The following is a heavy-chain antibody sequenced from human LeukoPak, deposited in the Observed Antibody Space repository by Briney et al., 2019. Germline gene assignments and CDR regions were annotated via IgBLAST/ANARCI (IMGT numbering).Heavy chain of an antibody. CDR3: ARPNYYDSSGIDY. D-gene: IGHD3-22*01. J-gene: IGHJ4*02. CDR2: IYPGDSGT. V-gene: IGHV5-51*01. Sequence: GESLKISCKGSGYSFTSYWIGWVRQMPGKGLEWMGIIYPGDSGTRYSPSFQGQVTISADKSISTAYLQWSSLKASDTAMYYCARPNYYDSSGIDYWGQGTLVTVSS. CDR1: GYSFTSYW.